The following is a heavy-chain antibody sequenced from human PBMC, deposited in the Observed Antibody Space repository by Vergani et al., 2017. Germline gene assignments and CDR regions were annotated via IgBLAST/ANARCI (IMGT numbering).Heavy chain of an antibody. J-gene: IGHJ5*02. CDR3: ARDGSSSSGANWFDH. D-gene: IGHD6-6*01. Sequence: QVQLQESGPGLVKPSQTLSLTCTVSGGSISSGGYYWSWIRQHPGKGLEWIGYIYSSGSTYYNPSLKSRVIISVDTSKNQFSRKLSSLTAADTAVYYCARDGSSSSGANWFDHWGQGTLVTVS. CDR2: IYSSGST. V-gene: IGHV4-31*03. CDR1: GGSISSGGYY.